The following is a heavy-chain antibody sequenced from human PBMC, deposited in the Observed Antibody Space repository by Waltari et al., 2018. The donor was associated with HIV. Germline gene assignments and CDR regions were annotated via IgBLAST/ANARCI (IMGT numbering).Heavy chain of an antibody. CDR1: GGSFSGYY. Sequence: QVQLQQWGAGLLKPSETLSLTCAVYGGSFSGYYWSWIRQPPGKGLEWIGEISHSGSTNYNPSLKSRVTISVDTSKNQFSLKLSSVTAADTAVYYCARGLYCSSTSCYPIYYCDYWGQGTLVTVSS. CDR2: ISHSGST. J-gene: IGHJ4*02. CDR3: ARGLYCSSTSCYPIYYCDY. D-gene: IGHD2-2*01. V-gene: IGHV4-34*01.